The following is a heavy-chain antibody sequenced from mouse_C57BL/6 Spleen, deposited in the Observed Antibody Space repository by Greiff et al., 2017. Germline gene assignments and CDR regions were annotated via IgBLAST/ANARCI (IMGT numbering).Heavy chain of an antibody. CDR1: GYAFSSSW. D-gene: IGHD1-1*01. V-gene: IGHV1-82*01. CDR2: IYPGDGDT. CDR3: ANPYYYGKGFAY. J-gene: IGHJ3*01. Sequence: VQGVESGPELVKPGASVKISCKASGYAFSSSWMNWVKQRPGKGLEWIGRIYPGDGDTNYNGKFKGKATLTADKSSSTAYMQLSSLTSEDSAVYFCANPYYYGKGFAYWCQGTLVTVSA.